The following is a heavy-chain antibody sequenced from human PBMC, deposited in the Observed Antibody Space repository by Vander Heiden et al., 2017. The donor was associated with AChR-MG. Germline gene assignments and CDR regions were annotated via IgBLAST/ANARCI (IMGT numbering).Heavy chain of an antibody. V-gene: IGHV1-69*01. CDR2: IIPIFGTA. CDR1: GGTFSSYA. Sequence: QVQLVQSGAEVKKPGSSVKVSCKASGGTFSSYAISWVRQAPGQGLEWMGGIIPIFGTANYAQKFQGRVTITADESTSTAYMELSSLRSEDTAGYYCHAPLPAAIGGWFDPWGQGTLVTVSS. J-gene: IGHJ5*02. D-gene: IGHD2-2*02. CDR3: HAPLPAAIGGWFDP.